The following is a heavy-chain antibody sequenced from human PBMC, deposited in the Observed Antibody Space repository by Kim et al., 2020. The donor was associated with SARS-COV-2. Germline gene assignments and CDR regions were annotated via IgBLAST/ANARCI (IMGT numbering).Heavy chain of an antibody. V-gene: IGHV4-34*01. Sequence: SETLSLTCAVYGGSFSGYYWSWIRQPPGKGLEWIGEINHSGSTNYNPSLKSRVTISVDTSKNQFSLKLSSVTAADTAVYYCARASPRNGPLIYSDVSKWGQTTLVTVSS. CDR3: ARASPRNGPLIYSDVSK. D-gene: IGHD5-18*01. J-gene: IGHJ4*02. CDR1: GGSFSGYY. CDR2: INHSGST.